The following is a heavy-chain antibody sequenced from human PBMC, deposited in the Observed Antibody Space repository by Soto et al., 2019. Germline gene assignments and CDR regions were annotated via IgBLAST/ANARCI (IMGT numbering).Heavy chain of an antibody. Sequence: LSLSCTVAGGYSSSYDWSWIRQHAGKGLEWIGHIYSSGSSNYNPSLKSRVTMSVDSSKNQFSLKLSSLTAADTAVYYCARGGDSSGYYYASDYWGQGTLVTVSS. V-gene: IGHV4-4*07. CDR2: IYSSGSS. CDR1: GGYSSSYD. D-gene: IGHD3-22*01. CDR3: ARGGDSSGYYYASDY. J-gene: IGHJ4*02.